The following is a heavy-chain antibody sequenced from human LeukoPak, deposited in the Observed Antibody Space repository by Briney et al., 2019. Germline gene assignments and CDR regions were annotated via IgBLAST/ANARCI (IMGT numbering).Heavy chain of an antibody. J-gene: IGHJ4*02. Sequence: ASVKVSCKASGYTFTSYAMHWVRQAPGQRLEWMGWINAGNGNTKYSQKFQGRVTITRDTSASTAYMELSSLRSEDTAVYYCARDHPRPGIAVIGINFDYWGQGTLVTVSS. CDR1: GYTFTSYA. CDR3: ARDHPRPGIAVIGINFDY. D-gene: IGHD6-19*01. CDR2: INAGNGNT. V-gene: IGHV1-3*01.